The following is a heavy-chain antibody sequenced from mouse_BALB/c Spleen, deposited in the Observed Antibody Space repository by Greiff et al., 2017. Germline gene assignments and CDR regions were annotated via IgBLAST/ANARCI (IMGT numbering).Heavy chain of an antibody. CDR2: IWAGGST. V-gene: IGHV2-9*02. CDR1: GFSLTSYG. J-gene: IGHJ4*01. Sequence: VKLQESGPGLVAPSQSLSITCTVSGFSLTSYGVHWVRQPPGKGLEWLGVIWAGGSTNYNSALMSRLSISKDNSKSQVFLKMNSLQTDDTAMYYCARESSSYYAMDYWGQGTSVTVSS. CDR3: ARESSSYYAMDY. D-gene: IGHD1-1*01.